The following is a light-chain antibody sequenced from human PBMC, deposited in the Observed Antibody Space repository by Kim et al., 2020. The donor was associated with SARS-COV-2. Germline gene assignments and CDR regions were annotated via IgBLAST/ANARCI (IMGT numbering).Light chain of an antibody. J-gene: IGKJ2*01. CDR1: QSVSSNY. CDR2: AAS. CDR3: QQYGTSTGYT. Sequence: SPGESTPLSSRASQSVSSNYLAWYQQKPGQAPRLLIYAASSRATGIPDRFSGSGSQTDFTLTINGLEPEDFALYYCQQYGTSTGYTFGQGTKLEI. V-gene: IGKV3-20*01.